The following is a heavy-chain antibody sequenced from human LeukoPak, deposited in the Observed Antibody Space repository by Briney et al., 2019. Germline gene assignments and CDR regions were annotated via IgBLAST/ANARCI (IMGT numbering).Heavy chain of an antibody. CDR3: AKGGSGYDILTGFPIGAFDI. D-gene: IGHD3-9*01. V-gene: IGHV3-23*01. CDR1: GFTFSSYA. Sequence: GGSLRLSCAASGFTFSSYAMSWVRQAPGKGLEWVSAISGSGGSTYYADSVKGRFTISRDNSKNTLYLQMNSLRAEDTAVYYCAKGGSGYDILTGFPIGAFDIWGQGTMVTVSS. CDR2: ISGSGGST. J-gene: IGHJ3*02.